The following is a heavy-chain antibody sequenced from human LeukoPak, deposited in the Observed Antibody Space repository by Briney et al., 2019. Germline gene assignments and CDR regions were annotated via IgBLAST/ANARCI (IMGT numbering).Heavy chain of an antibody. Sequence: SGTLSLTCGVSGGSTSNTNWWSWVRQPPGQGLEWIGEISLTGLTHYNPSLESRVTVSLDKSKNQLSLNLTSVTAADTAVYYCSRENGAFSPFGYWGQGTLVTVLS. J-gene: IGHJ4*02. CDR2: ISLTGLT. CDR1: GGSTSNTNW. D-gene: IGHD2-8*01. V-gene: IGHV4-4*02. CDR3: SRENGAFSPFGY.